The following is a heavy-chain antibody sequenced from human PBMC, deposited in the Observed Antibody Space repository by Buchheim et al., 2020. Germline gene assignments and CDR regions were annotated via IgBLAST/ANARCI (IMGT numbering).Heavy chain of an antibody. CDR1: GGSTRSSGYY. CDR3: ASSEDFGDYVFDY. CDR2: IYYSGTT. D-gene: IGHD3-16*01. J-gene: IGHJ4*02. V-gene: IGHV4-31*03. Sequence: QVQLQESGPGLVKPSQTLSLTCTVTGGSTRSSGYYWSWIRQHPGKGLEWIGYIYYSGTTYYNPSLKSRVTISIDTSTNQFSLKVTSVTAADTAVYYCASSEDFGDYVFDYWGQGTL.